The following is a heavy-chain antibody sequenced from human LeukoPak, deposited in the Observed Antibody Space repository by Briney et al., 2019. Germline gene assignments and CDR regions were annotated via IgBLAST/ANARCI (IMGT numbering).Heavy chain of an antibody. J-gene: IGHJ3*02. V-gene: IGHV3-20*04. CDR3: ARVRRSSSWYYDAFDI. CDR2: INWNGGST. CDR1: VFTFDEYG. D-gene: IGHD6-13*01. Sequence: GGSLRLSCAACVFTFDEYGMSWVRQVPGKGLEWGSGINWNGGSTGYADSVKGRFTISRDNAKNSLYLQMNSLRAEDTALYYCARVRRSSSWYYDAFDIWGQGTMVTVSS.